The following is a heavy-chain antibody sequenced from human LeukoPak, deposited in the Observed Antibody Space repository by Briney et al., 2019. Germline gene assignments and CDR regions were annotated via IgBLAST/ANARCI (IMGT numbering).Heavy chain of an antibody. D-gene: IGHD3-10*01. CDR2: ISGSGGST. Sequence: GGSLRLSCAASGFAFSSYAMNWVRQAPGKGLQWVSAISGSGGSTYYADSVKGRFTISRDNSKNTLYLQMNSLRAEDTAVYYCAKGGYYYGSGSYYEDYYMDVWGKGTTVTVSS. CDR3: AKGGYYYGSGSYYEDYYMDV. CDR1: GFAFSSYA. V-gene: IGHV3-23*01. J-gene: IGHJ6*03.